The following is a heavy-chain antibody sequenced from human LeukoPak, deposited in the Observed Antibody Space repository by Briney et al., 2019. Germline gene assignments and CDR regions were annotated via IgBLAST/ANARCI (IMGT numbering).Heavy chain of an antibody. CDR2: INPSDGST. CDR3: ARGGPRGETAMVLTY. Sequence: ASVKVSCKTSGYTFTNYYMHWVRQAPGQGLEWMGIINPSDGSTSYEQKFQGRVTMTRDTSTSTVYMELNSLRSEDTAVYYCARGGPRGETAMVLTYWGQGTLVTVSS. CDR1: GYTFTNYY. J-gene: IGHJ4*02. V-gene: IGHV1-46*01. D-gene: IGHD5-18*01.